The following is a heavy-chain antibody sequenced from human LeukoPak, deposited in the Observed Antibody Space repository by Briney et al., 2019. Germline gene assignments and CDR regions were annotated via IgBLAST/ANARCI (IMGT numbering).Heavy chain of an antibody. V-gene: IGHV3-30*02. Sequence: GGSLRLSCAASGFTFSSYGMHWVRQAPGKGLEWVAFIRYDGSKKFYADSVKGRFTISRDSSKNTLYLQMNSLRAEDTAVYYCAKAAPSDYWGQGTLVTVSS. CDR1: GFTFSSYG. J-gene: IGHJ4*02. CDR2: IRYDGSKK. CDR3: AKAAPSDY.